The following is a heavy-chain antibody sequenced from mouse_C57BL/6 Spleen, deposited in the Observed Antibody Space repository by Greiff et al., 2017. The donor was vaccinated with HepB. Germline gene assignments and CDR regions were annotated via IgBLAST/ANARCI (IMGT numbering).Heavy chain of an antibody. D-gene: IGHD1-1*02. CDR3: ARRGYGGYFDV. CDR2: IHPNSGST. CDR1: GYTFTSYW. V-gene: IGHV1-64*01. Sequence: VQLQQPGAELVKPGASVKLSCKASGYTFTSYWMHWVKQRPGQGLEWIGMIHPNSGSTNYNEKFKSKATLTVDKSSSTAYMQLSSLTSEDSAVYYCARRGYGGYFDVWGTGTTVTVSS. J-gene: IGHJ1*03.